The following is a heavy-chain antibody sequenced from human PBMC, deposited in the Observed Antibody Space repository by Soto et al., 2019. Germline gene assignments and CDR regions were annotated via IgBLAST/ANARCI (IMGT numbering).Heavy chain of an antibody. J-gene: IGHJ4*02. CDR2: LDYEEGER. Sequence: SVEASCKVSGNTLSGLPMHGVRQAPGKGLEWMGSLDYEEGERNFAHRFQGRVTVTEDTSTDTAYMDVSSLKSEDTAVYYCAAGVTRFDYWGQGTLVTVSS. CDR1: GNTLSGLP. V-gene: IGHV1-24*01. D-gene: IGHD4-17*01. CDR3: AAGVTRFDY.